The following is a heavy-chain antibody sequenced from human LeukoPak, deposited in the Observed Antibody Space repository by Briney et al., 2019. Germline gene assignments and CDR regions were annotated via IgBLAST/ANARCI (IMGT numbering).Heavy chain of an antibody. CDR1: GGSFSGYY. J-gene: IGHJ4*02. Sequence: SETLSLTCAVYGGSFSGYYWSWIRQPPGKGLEWIGYIYYSGSTNYNPSLKSRVTISVDTSKNQFSLKLSSVTAADTAVYYCARTHYYDSSGYYFDYWGQGTLVTVSS. CDR2: IYYSGST. D-gene: IGHD3-22*01. CDR3: ARTHYYDSSGYYFDY. V-gene: IGHV4-59*01.